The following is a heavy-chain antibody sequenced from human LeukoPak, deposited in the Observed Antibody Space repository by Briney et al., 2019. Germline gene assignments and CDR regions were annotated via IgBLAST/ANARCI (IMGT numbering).Heavy chain of an antibody. D-gene: IGHD5-24*01. Sequence: ASVKVSCKASGGTFSSYAISWVRQAPGQGLEWMGRIIPIFGIANYAQKFQGRVTIIADKSTSTAYMELSSLRSEDTAVYYCARDRGDGYDYFDYWGQGTLVTVSS. CDR2: IIPIFGIA. CDR1: GGTFSSYA. V-gene: IGHV1-69*04. CDR3: ARDRGDGYDYFDY. J-gene: IGHJ4*02.